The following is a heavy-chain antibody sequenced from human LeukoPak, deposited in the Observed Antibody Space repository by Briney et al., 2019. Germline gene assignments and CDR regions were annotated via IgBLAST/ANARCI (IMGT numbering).Heavy chain of an antibody. CDR3: ARLVVSFYVTNNFWVYFDY. D-gene: IGHD3-3*01. J-gene: IGHJ4*02. CDR1: GGSFNNYY. CDR2: INHSGST. V-gene: IGHV4-34*01. Sequence: IPSETLSLTCAVYGGSFNNYYWSWIRQPPGKGLEWIGEINHSGSTNYNPSLKSRGTISEDTSKNQFSLKMTSVTAADTAVYYCARLVVSFYVTNNFWVYFDYWGQGTLVTISS.